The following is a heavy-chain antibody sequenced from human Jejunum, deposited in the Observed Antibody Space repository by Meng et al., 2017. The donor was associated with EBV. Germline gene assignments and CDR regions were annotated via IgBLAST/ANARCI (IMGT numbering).Heavy chain of an antibody. CDR3: ATSMSGYSYGYS. Sequence: QVQGQGSAPGRVQPAGTLPLTCAVSGASISSSHWWSWVRQAPGEGLEWIGEIYYTGRTNYNPSLKSRVSMSIDKSKNQFSLNLNSVTVADTAVYYCATSMSGYSYGYSWGQGTLVTVSS. J-gene: IGHJ5*02. V-gene: IGHV4-4*02. CDR2: IYYTGRT. CDR1: GASISSSHW. D-gene: IGHD5-12*01.